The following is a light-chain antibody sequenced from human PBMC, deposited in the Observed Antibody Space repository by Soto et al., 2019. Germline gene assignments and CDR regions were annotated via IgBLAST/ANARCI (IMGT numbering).Light chain of an antibody. V-gene: IGKV1-39*01. CDR3: QQSYTLSPLT. CDR1: QSISNY. Sequence: DIQMTQSASSLSASVGDRVIITCRTSQSISNYLNWYQHKPGKAPKVLISAASNLQSGVPSRFSGSGSGTVFTLTISSLQPEDFATYFCQQSYTLSPLTFGGGTKVDI. J-gene: IGKJ4*01. CDR2: AAS.